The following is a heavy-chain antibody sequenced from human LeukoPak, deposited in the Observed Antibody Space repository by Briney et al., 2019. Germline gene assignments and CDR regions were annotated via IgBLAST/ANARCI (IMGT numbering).Heavy chain of an antibody. J-gene: IGHJ4*02. CDR2: IGGSGGST. CDR1: GFTFSSYA. D-gene: IGHD6-19*01. Sequence: GALRLSCAASGFTFSSYAMSWVRQAPGKGLEWVSAIGGSGGSTYYADSVKGRFTISRDNSKTTLYLQMNSPRAEDTAVYYCAKDSRATRIAVAGNPDYWGQGTLVTVSS. V-gene: IGHV3-23*01. CDR3: AKDSRATRIAVAGNPDY.